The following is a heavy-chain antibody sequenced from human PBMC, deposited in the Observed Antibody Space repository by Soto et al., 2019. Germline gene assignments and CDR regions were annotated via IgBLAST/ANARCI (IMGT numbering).Heavy chain of an antibody. Sequence: SETLSLTCTVSGGSISSSSYYWGWIRQPPGKGLEWIGSIYYSGSTYYNPSLKSRVTISVDTSKNQFSLKLSSVTAADTAVYYCARLGGGDFWSSYFRVSCVAFDIWGQGTMVTVSS. CDR3: ARLGGGDFWSSYFRVSCVAFDI. CDR2: IYYSGST. D-gene: IGHD3-3*01. J-gene: IGHJ3*02. CDR1: GGSISSSSYY. V-gene: IGHV4-39*01.